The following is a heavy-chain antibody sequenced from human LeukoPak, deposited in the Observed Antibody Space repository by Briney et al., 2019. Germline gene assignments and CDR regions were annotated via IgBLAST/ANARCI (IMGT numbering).Heavy chain of an antibody. CDR2: INAGNGNT. CDR3: ARSVLLWFGELS. Sequence: ASVKVSCKASGYTFTSYAMHWVRQAPGQRLEWMGWINAGNGNTKYSQKFQGRVTITRDTSASTAYMELSSLRSEDTAVYYCARSVLLWFGELSWGQGTLVTVSS. D-gene: IGHD3-10*01. V-gene: IGHV1-3*01. CDR1: GYTFTSYA. J-gene: IGHJ5*02.